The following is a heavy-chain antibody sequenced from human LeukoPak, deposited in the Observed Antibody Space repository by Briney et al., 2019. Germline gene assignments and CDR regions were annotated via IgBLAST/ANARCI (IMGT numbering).Heavy chain of an antibody. CDR2: ISVGGDRT. CDR3: AKDSGSYRKYYFDY. V-gene: IGHV3-23*01. CDR1: GFTFRNYA. J-gene: IGHJ4*02. D-gene: IGHD1-26*01. Sequence: GSLRLSCAASGFTFRNYAMSWVRQAPGKGLEWVSTISVGGDRTLYADSVKGRFTISRDTSKNTLFLRMNSLRGEDTAVYYCAKDSGSYRKYYFDYWGQGTLVTVSS.